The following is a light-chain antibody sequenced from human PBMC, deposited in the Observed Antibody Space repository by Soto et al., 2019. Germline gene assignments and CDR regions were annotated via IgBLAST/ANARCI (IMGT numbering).Light chain of an antibody. CDR3: QQYNRFST. V-gene: IGKV1-5*01. J-gene: IGKJ1*01. CDR1: QSISRT. CDR2: EAS. Sequence: DIQMTQSPPTLSASVGDRVTITCRASQSISRTLAWYQQKPGKAPKLLIFEASTLESVVPSRFSGSGSGTEFTLTVSSLQPDDFATYYCQQYNRFSTFGQGTKVEVK.